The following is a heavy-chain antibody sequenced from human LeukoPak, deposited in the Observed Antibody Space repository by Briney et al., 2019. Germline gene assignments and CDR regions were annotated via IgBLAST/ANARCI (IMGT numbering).Heavy chain of an antibody. D-gene: IGHD3-22*01. CDR1: GYSISSGYY. J-gene: IGHJ6*03. Sequence: SETLSLTCGVSGYSISSGYYWGWIRQPPGKGLEWIGSIYHSGSTYYNPSPKSRVTISVDTSKNQFSLKLSSVTAADTAVYYCAGDISGYYNYYYYYYMDVWGKGTTVPVSS. CDR2: IYHSGST. CDR3: AGDISGYYNYYYYYYMDV. V-gene: IGHV4-38-2*02.